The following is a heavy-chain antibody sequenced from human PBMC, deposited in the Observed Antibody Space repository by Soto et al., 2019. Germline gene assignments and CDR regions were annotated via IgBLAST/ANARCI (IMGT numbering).Heavy chain of an antibody. D-gene: IGHD6-13*01. CDR3: ARGKGSWYVQEFDY. CDR1: GGSISSYY. CDR2: IYYSGST. V-gene: IGHV4-59*01. J-gene: IGHJ4*02. Sequence: SETLSLTCTVSGGSISSYYWSWIRQPPGKGLEWIGYIYYSGSTNYNPSLKSRVTISVDTSKNQFSLKLSSVTAADTAVYYYARGKGSWYVQEFDYWGRGTLVTVSS.